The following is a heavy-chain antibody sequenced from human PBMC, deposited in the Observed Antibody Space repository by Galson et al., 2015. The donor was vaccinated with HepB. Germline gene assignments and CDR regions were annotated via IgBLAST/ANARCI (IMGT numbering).Heavy chain of an antibody. J-gene: IGHJ2*01. D-gene: IGHD3-22*01. CDR2: ISSNGGST. Sequence: SLRLSCAASGFTFKNYAMHWVRQAPGKGLEYVSTISSNGGSTYYANSVKGRFTISRDNSKNTLYLQMGSLRPEDMAVYYCARTYYDSTGFTKNWYFDLWGRGTLVTVSS. CDR3: ARTYYDSTGFTKNWYFDL. CDR1: GFTFKNYA. V-gene: IGHV3-64*01.